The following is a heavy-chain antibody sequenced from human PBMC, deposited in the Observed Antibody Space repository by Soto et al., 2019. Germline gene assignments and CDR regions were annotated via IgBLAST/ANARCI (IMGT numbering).Heavy chain of an antibody. V-gene: IGHV1-18*01. CDR2: ISAYNGNT. CDR3: AREAQVAAAGNRGMDV. Sequence: QVQLVQSGAEVKKPGASVKVSCKASGYTFTSYGISWVRQAPGQGLEWMGRISAYNGNTNYAQKLQGRVTMTTDTSTRTAYMELGSLRSDDTAVYYCAREAQVAAAGNRGMDVWGQGTTVTVSS. CDR1: GYTFTSYG. D-gene: IGHD6-25*01. J-gene: IGHJ6*02.